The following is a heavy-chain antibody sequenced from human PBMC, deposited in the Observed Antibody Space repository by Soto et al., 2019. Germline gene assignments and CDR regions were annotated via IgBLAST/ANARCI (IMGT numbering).Heavy chain of an antibody. CDR2: IYYSGST. V-gene: IGHV4-59*01. CDR1: GVSISSYY. D-gene: IGHD5-12*01. CDR3: ARVVHIVATIMPRNWYFDL. J-gene: IGHJ2*01. Sequence: PSETLSLTCTVSGVSISSYYWSWIRQPPGKGLEWIGYIYYSGSTNYNPSLKSRVTISVDTSKNQFSLKLSSVTAADTAVYYCARVVHIVATIMPRNWYFDLWGRGTLVTVSS.